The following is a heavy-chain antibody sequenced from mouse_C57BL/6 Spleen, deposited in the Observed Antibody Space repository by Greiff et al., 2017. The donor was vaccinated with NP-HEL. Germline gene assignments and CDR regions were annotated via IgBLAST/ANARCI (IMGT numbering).Heavy chain of an antibody. CDR2: FYPGSGSI. D-gene: IGHD2-3*01. Sequence: QVQLQQSGAELVKPGASVKLSCKASGYTFTEYTIHWVKQRSGQGLEWIGWFYPGSGSIKYNEKFKDKATLTADKSSSTVYMERSRLTSEDSAVYFCARHEEGGYDGYYGWYFDVWGTGTTVTVSS. CDR1: GYTFTEYT. CDR3: ARHEEGGYDGYYGWYFDV. J-gene: IGHJ1*03. V-gene: IGHV1-62-2*01.